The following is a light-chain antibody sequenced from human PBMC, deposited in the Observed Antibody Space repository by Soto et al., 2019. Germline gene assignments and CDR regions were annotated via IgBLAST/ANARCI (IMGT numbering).Light chain of an antibody. V-gene: IGKV1-39*01. CDR3: QQCYSSPRT. Sequence: DIQMTQSPSTLSASVGDRVTITCRASQSISTYLNWYQQKVGRAPTLLIYAASSLQSGVPSRFSGGGSGTDFTLTISSLQPEDFAMYFCQQCYSSPRTFGQWTKVEIK. CDR2: AAS. J-gene: IGKJ1*01. CDR1: QSISTY.